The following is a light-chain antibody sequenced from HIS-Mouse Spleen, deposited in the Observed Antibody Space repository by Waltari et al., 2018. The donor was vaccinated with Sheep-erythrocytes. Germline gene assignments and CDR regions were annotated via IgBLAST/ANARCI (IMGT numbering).Light chain of an antibody. Sequence: QSALTQPASVSGSPGQSITISCPGTRSYVGGYNYVSWYQQHPGKAPKLMIYEVSNRPSGVSNRFSGSKSGNTASLTISGLQAEDEADYYCSSYTSSSTQVFGGGTKLTVL. CDR2: EVS. J-gene: IGLJ2*01. CDR3: SSYTSSSTQV. CDR1: RSYVGGYNY. V-gene: IGLV2-14*01.